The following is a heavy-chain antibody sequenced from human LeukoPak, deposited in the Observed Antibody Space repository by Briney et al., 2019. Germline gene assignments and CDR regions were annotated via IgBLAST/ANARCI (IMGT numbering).Heavy chain of an antibody. D-gene: IGHD5-18*01. V-gene: IGHV3-30-3*01. CDR2: ISYDGSNK. CDR3: AEGYSYGYVIDY. CDR1: GFTFSSYA. J-gene: IGHJ4*02. Sequence: GGSLRLSCAASGFTFSSYAMHWVRQAPGKGLEWVAVISYDGSNKYYADSVKGRFTISRDNSKNTLYLQMNSLRAEDTALYYCAEGYSYGYVIDYWGQGTLVTVSS.